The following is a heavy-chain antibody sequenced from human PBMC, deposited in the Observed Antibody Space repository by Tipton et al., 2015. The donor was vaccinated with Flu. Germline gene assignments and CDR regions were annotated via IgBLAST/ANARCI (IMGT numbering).Heavy chain of an antibody. J-gene: IGHJ4*02. Sequence: QLVQSGAEVKKPGASVKVSCRASGYTFTGYYIHWVRQAPGQGLEWMGWINPDSGGTNSAQKFLGRVTMTRDTSINTAYMDLSRLRSDDTAVYYCARGGPSDYDSSGYCSQWGQGTLVTVSS. CDR3: ARGGPSDYDSSGYCSQ. CDR1: GYTFTGYY. D-gene: IGHD3-22*01. V-gene: IGHV1-2*02. CDR2: INPDSGGT.